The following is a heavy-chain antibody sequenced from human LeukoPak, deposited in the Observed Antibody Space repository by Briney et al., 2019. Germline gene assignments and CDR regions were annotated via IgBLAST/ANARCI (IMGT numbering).Heavy chain of an antibody. J-gene: IGHJ3*01. D-gene: IGHD6-19*01. CDR3: TPTGGYSSGYP. CDR1: GFTFSDST. V-gene: IGHV3-73*01. Sequence: PGGSLRLSCAVSGFTFSDSTMHWVRQASGKGLEWVGRIRSKANSYATAYAASVKGRFTISRDDSKNAAYLQMNSLKIEDSAVYYCTPTGGYSSGYPWGQGTMVTVSS. CDR2: IRSKANSYAT.